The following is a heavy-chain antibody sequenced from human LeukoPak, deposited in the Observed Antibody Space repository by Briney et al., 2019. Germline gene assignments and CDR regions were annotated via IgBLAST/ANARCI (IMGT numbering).Heavy chain of an antibody. CDR3: ARVRSRDGYLYFDY. CDR2: IYYSGST. Sequence: SETLSLTCTVSGGSISSYYWSWLRQPPGKGLEWMGYIYYSGSTSYNPSLKSRVTISADTSKNQFSLKLSSVTAADTAVYYCARVRSRDGYLYFDYWGQGTLVTVSS. J-gene: IGHJ4*02. CDR1: GGSISSYY. V-gene: IGHV4-59*01. D-gene: IGHD5-24*01.